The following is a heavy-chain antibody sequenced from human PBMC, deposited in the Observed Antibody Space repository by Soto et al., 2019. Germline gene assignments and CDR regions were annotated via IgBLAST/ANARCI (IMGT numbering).Heavy chain of an antibody. CDR3: ARGSYYYDNSGYLH. J-gene: IGHJ4*02. CDR1: GGSFSGFF. CDR2: INHSGGT. D-gene: IGHD3-22*01. Sequence: SETLSLTCAVHGGSFSGFFWTWTRQSPGKGLEWIGEINHSGGTNLNPSLKSRVTISVDTSKKQFSLNLSSVTAADTAVYYCARGSYYYDNSGYLHWGQGTLVTVSS. V-gene: IGHV4-34*01.